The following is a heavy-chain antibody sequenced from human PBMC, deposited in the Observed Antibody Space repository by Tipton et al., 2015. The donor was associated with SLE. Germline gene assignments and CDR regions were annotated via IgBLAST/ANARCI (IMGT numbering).Heavy chain of an antibody. D-gene: IGHD1-26*01. CDR2: IYHSGST. V-gene: IGHV4-4*02. CDR3: ACSLVGATLNFDY. J-gene: IGHJ4*02. CDR1: GGSISSSNW. Sequence: TLSLTCAVSGGSISSSNWWSWVRQPPGKGLEWIGEIYHSGSTNYNPSLKSRVTISVDKSKSQFSLKLNSVTAADTAVYYCACSLVGATLNFDYWGQGTLVTVSS.